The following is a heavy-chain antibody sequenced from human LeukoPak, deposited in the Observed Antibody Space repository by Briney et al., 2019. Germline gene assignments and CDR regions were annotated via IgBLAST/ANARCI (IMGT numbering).Heavy chain of an antibody. Sequence: PGGSLRLSCAASGFTFSNAWMSWVRQAPGKGLEWVGRIKSKTDGGTTDYAAPVKGRFTISRDDSKNTLYLQMNSLKTEDTAVYYCTTDLYYYGSGSPWDYWGQGTLVTVSS. CDR3: TTDLYYYGSGSPWDY. V-gene: IGHV3-15*01. D-gene: IGHD3-10*01. J-gene: IGHJ4*02. CDR1: GFTFSNAW. CDR2: IKSKTDGGTT.